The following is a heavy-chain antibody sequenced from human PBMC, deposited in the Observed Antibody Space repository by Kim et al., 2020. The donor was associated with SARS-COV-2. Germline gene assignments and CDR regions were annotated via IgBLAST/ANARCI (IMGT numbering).Heavy chain of an antibody. D-gene: IGHD2-2*01. CDR3: AKAPITEGPPAKNYFDP. CDR1: GITFSSYG. CDR2: ILYDGSNK. J-gene: IGHJ5*02. V-gene: IGHV3-30*18. Sequence: GGSLRLSCEAPGITFSSYGMHWVRQAPGKGLEWVAGILYDGSNKYYADAVKDRFTVSRDNSKNTLYLQVNSLRPEDTAVYYCAKAPITEGPPAKNYFDPWGQGTLVTVSS.